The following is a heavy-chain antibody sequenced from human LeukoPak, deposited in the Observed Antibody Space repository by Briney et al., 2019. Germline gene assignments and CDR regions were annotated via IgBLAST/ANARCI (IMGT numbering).Heavy chain of an antibody. CDR1: GYTFTGYY. V-gene: IGHV1-2*02. D-gene: IGHD1-26*01. CDR2: INPNSGAT. Sequence: GASVKVSCKASGYTFTGYYMHWVRQAPGQGLEWMGWINPNSGATNYAQTFQGRVTMTRDTSINTAYMELRRLRSDDTAVYYCAREPTSGSYYGTFDPWGQGTLVTVSS. J-gene: IGHJ5*02. CDR3: AREPTSGSYYGTFDP.